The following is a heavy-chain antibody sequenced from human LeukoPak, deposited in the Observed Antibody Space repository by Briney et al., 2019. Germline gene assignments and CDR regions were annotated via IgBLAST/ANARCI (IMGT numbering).Heavy chain of an antibody. CDR1: GFTLSSYA. Sequence: GGSLRLSCAASGFTLSSYAMSWVRQAPGKGLEWVSVINGGGGATYYSDSVKGQFASSRDNSKNTLYLQINSLTAEDTAVYYCARAPGSSVSIAARPYYFDYWGQGALVTVSS. CDR2: INGGGGAT. V-gene: IGHV3-23*01. D-gene: IGHD6-6*01. CDR3: ARAPGSSVSIAARPYYFDY. J-gene: IGHJ4*02.